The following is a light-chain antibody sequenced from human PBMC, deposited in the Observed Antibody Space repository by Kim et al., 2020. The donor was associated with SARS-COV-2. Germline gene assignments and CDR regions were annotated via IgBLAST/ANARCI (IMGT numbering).Light chain of an antibody. Sequence: SSVGDRVTITCRASQGISSALAWYQQKPGKAPKLLIYDASSLESGVPSRFSGSGSGTDFTLTISSLQPEDFATYYCQQFNSYPITFGQGTRLEIK. CDR3: QQFNSYPIT. V-gene: IGKV1-13*02. J-gene: IGKJ5*01. CDR1: QGISSA. CDR2: DAS.